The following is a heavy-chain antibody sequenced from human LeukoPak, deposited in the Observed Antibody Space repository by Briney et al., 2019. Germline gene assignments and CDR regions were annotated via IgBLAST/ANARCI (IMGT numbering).Heavy chain of an antibody. V-gene: IGHV4-28*01. CDR3: ARKENVYYYFDY. Sequence: SDTLSLTCAVSGYSITSSSWWGWIRQPPGKGLEWIGYIYHSGTTYYNPSLQSRVTMSVDTSKNQFSLKLSSVTAVDTAVYYCARKENVYYYFDYWGQGTLVTVPS. CDR1: GYSITSSSW. D-gene: IGHD3-10*01. CDR2: IYHSGTT. J-gene: IGHJ4*02.